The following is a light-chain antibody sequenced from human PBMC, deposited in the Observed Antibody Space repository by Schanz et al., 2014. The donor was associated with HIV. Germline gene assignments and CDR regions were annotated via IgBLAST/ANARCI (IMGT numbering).Light chain of an antibody. CDR1: SSNIGAGYD. CDR2: VNS. V-gene: IGLV1-40*01. Sequence: QSVLTQPPSVSGAPGQRVTISCTGSSSNIGAGYDVHWYQQLPGTAPKLLIYVNSNRPSGVPDRFSGSKSGTSASLAISGLRSEDEADYYCAAWDDSLSGPVFGGGTKLTVL. J-gene: IGLJ2*01. CDR3: AAWDDSLSGPV.